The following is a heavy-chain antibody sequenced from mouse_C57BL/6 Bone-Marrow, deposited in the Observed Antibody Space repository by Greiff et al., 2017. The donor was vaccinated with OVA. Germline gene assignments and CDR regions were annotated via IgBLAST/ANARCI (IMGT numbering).Heavy chain of an antibody. CDR3: ASITTVVARNWYFDV. D-gene: IGHD1-1*01. CDR2: IYIGNGYT. Sequence: VQLKESGAELVRPGSSVKMSCKTSGYTFTSYGINWVKQRPGQGLEWIGYIYIGNGYTEYNEKFKGKATLTSDTSSSTAYMQLSSLTSEDSAIYFCASITTVVARNWYFDVWGTGTTVTVSS. V-gene: IGHV1-58*01. J-gene: IGHJ1*03. CDR1: GYTFTSYG.